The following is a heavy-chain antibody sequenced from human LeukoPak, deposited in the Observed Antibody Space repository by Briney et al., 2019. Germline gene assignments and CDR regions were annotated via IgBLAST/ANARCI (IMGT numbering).Heavy chain of an antibody. CDR2: IYYSGST. Sequence: TSETLSLTCAVYGGSFSGYYWSWIRQPPGKGLEWIGYIYYSGSTNYNPSLKSRVTISVDTSKNQFSLKLSSVTAADTAVYYCARDSDVVAAYFDYWGQGTLVTVSS. CDR1: GGSFSGYY. J-gene: IGHJ4*02. D-gene: IGHD5-12*01. V-gene: IGHV4-59*01. CDR3: ARDSDVVAAYFDY.